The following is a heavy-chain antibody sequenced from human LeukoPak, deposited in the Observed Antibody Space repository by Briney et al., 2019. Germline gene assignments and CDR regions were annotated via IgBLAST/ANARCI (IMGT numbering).Heavy chain of an antibody. J-gene: IGHJ3*02. CDR2: IRYDGSNK. Sequence: GGSLRLSCAASGFTISSYGMHWVRQAPGKGLEWVAFIRYDGSNKYYADSVKGRFTISRDNSKNTLYLQMGSLRAEDMAVYYCARGAGGRVYAFDIWAQGTMVTVSS. D-gene: IGHD2-8*01. V-gene: IGHV3-30*02. CDR1: GFTISSYG. CDR3: ARGAGGRVYAFDI.